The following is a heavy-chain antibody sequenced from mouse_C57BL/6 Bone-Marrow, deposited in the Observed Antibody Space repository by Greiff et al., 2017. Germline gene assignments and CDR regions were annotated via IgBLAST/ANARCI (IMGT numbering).Heavy chain of an antibody. J-gene: IGHJ2*01. Sequence: QVQLQQPGAELVMPGASVKLSCKASGYTFTSYWMHWVKQRPGQGLEWIGEIDPSDSYTNYNQKFKGKSTLTVNKSSSTAYMQLISLTSEDSAVYYCTRDDYDYFDYWGQGTTLTVSS. CDR2: IDPSDSYT. CDR3: TRDDYDYFDY. CDR1: GYTFTSYW. V-gene: IGHV1-69*01. D-gene: IGHD2-4*01.